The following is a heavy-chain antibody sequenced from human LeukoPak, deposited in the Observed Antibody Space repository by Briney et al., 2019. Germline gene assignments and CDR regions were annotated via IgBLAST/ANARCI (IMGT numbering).Heavy chain of an antibody. V-gene: IGHV4-39*01. D-gene: IGHD2-21*02. CDR2: IFYSGRT. Sequence: SETLSLTCTVSGDSISTGTYYWGWLRRPPGTGLEWIGSIFYSGRTYYNPSLKSRVTISVDTSKNQISLKLRSVTAADTAMYYCARLGQFCGGDCYPPSFDYWGQGTLVTVSS. CDR1: GDSISTGTYY. CDR3: ARLGQFCGGDCYPPSFDY. J-gene: IGHJ4*02.